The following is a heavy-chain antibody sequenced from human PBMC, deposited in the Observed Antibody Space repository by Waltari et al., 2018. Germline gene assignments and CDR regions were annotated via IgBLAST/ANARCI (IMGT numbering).Heavy chain of an antibody. J-gene: IGHJ6*03. CDR3: ARDYSYDSNYMDV. CDR2: ISSVGNYS. CDR1: GFTFSSNA. V-gene: IGHV3-30-3*01. Sequence: QVQLVESGGGVVQPGRSLRLSCSASGFTFSSNAMHWVRQAPGKGLEYVAVISSVGNYSYYAASVRGRFTISRDNSKYTLYLQMNSLRGDDTAVYYCARDYSYDSNYMDVWGKGTAVTISS. D-gene: IGHD3-16*01.